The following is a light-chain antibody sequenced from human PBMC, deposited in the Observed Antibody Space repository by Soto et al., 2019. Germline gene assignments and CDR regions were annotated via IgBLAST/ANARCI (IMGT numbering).Light chain of an antibody. V-gene: IGKV1-5*01. CDR3: QHYNGY. J-gene: IGKJ2*01. Sequence: DMPMTQSPTTLSASVGDRVTITCRASQTIRSWLAWYQQKPGKAPKVLIYDASTLESWVPSRFSGSGFGTEFTLTISSLQPDDFATYYCQHYNGYFGQGTKLEIK. CDR1: QTIRSW. CDR2: DAS.